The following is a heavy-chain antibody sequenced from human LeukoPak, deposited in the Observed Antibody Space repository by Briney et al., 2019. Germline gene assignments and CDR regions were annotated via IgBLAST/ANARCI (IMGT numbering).Heavy chain of an antibody. V-gene: IGHV4-59*08. D-gene: IGHD4-11*01. CDR1: GGSISSYY. Sequence: PSETLSLTCTVSGGSISSYYWSWIRQPPGKGLEWIGYIYYSGSTNYNPSLKSRVTISVDTSKNQFSLKLSSVTAADTAVYYCVRHGPTVTTDYWGQGTLVTVSS. CDR2: IYYSGST. CDR3: VRHGPTVTTDY. J-gene: IGHJ4*02.